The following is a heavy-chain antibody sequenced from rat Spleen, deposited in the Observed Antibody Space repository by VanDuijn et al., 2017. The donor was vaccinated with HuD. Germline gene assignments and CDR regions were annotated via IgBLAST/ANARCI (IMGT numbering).Heavy chain of an antibody. D-gene: IGHD1-6*01. CDR3: ARPHTTDYYYDWYFDF. V-gene: IGHV5-17*01. Sequence: EVQLVESGGGLVQPGRSLKLSCAASGFTFSDYAMAWVRQAPKKGLEWVATIIYDGSSTYYRDSVKGRFTISRDNAKSTLYLQMDSLRSEDTATYYCARPHTTDYYYDWYFDFWGPGTMVTVSS. CDR1: GFTFSDYA. CDR2: IIYDGSST. J-gene: IGHJ1*01.